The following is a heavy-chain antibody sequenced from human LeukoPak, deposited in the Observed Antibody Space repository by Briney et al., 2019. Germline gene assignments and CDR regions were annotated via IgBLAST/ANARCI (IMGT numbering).Heavy chain of an antibody. CDR1: GYIFTHYG. CDR2: INPYNGNV. D-gene: IGHD2-21*02. CDR3: ARVGPEEVVTALIRGSYYYSMDL. J-gene: IGHJ6*03. V-gene: IGHV1-18*01. Sequence: ASVKVSCKTSGYIFTHYGISWVRQAPGKGLEYMGWINPYNGNVKYAQKFQARVTMTTDTSTTTAYMQLRSLRSDDTAVYYCARVGPEEVVTALIRGSYYYSMDLWGTGTTVIVSS.